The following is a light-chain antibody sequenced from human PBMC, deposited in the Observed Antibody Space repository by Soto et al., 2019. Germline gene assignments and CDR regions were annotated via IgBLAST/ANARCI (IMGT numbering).Light chain of an antibody. V-gene: IGLV2-14*01. Sequence: QSALTQPASVSGSPGQSITISCTGTSSDVGAYNYVSWYQQHPGKAPKLMIYEVTNRPSGVSNRFSGSKSGNTASLTISGLQAEDEAYYHCSSYPSRSPVVFGTGTKLTVL. CDR2: EVT. CDR3: SSYPSRSPVV. J-gene: IGLJ1*01. CDR1: SSDVGAYNY.